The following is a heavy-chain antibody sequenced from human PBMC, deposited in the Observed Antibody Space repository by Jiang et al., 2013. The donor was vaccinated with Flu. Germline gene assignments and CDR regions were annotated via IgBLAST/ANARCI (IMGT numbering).Heavy chain of an antibody. V-gene: IGHV6-1*01. CDR1: GDSVSSNSAA. J-gene: IGHJ4*02. CDR3: TRGGFGWSVFDFHF. Sequence: QTLSLTCAISGDSVSSNSAAWNWIRQSPSGGLEWLGRTYYRSRWYSDYAVSVKSRITLNPDTSKNQFSLHLDSVTPDDTAVYYCTRGGFGWSVFDFHFWGQGTLVTVSS. CDR2: TYYRSRWYS. D-gene: IGHD6-19*01.